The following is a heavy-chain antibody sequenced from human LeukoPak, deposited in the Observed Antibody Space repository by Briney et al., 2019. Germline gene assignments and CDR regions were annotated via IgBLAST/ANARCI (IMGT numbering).Heavy chain of an antibody. D-gene: IGHD4-23*01. Sequence: GGSLRLSCAASGFTFSSYSMNWVRQAPGKGLEWVSSISSSSSYIYYADSVKGRFTISRDNAKNSLYLQMNSLRAEDTAVYYCARSVSDYGGNYYFDYWRQGTLVTVSS. J-gene: IGHJ4*02. CDR3: ARSVSDYGGNYYFDY. CDR1: GFTFSSYS. CDR2: ISSSSSYI. V-gene: IGHV3-21*01.